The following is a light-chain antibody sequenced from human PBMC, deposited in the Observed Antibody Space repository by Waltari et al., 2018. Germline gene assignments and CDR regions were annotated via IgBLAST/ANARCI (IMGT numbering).Light chain of an antibody. CDR3: QQYNTYSS. CDR2: KAS. J-gene: IGKJ2*01. Sequence: DIQMTQSTSPLSASVGDRVTITPRASQSISNYLDWYQQKPGKAPNLLIYKASILKSGVSSRFSGSGSGTQFTLTISSLQPGDFATYFCQQYNTYSSFGQGTKLEIK. V-gene: IGKV1-5*03. CDR1: QSISNY.